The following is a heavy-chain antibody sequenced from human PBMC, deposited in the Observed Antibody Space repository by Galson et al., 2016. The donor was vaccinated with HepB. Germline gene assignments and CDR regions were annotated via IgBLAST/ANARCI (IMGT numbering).Heavy chain of an antibody. Sequence: SCKASGYTFPTNGISWVRQAPGQGLEWMGWISAHNGDTNSPQKLQGRVTLTTDTSTRTAYMELRSLKSDDTAVYYCARDRDRSLDYWGQGTLVTVSS. D-gene: IGHD5-24*01. CDR1: GYTFPTNG. J-gene: IGHJ4*02. V-gene: IGHV1-18*04. CDR2: ISAHNGDT. CDR3: ARDRDRSLDY.